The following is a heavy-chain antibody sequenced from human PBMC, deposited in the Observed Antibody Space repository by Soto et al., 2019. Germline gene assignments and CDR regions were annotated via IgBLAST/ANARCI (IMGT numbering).Heavy chain of an antibody. V-gene: IGHV4-31*03. J-gene: IGHJ4*02. CDR2: IYYSGST. Sequence: SETLSLTCTVSGGSISSGGYYWSWIRQHPGKGLEWIGYIYYSGSTYYNPSLKSRVTISVDTSKNQFSLMLSSVTAADTAVYYCARAYNACVWGSYRYTYFDYWCQGTLVAVSS. D-gene: IGHD3-16*02. CDR1: GGSISSGGYY. CDR3: ARAYNACVWGSYRYTYFDY.